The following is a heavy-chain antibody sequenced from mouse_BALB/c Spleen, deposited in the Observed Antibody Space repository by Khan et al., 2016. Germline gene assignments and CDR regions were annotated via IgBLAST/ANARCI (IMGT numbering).Heavy chain of an antibody. CDR1: GYSFTSYY. Sequence: VQLQQSGPELMKPGASVKISCKASGYSFTSYYMHWVKQSHGKSLEWIGYIDPFNGGTSYNQKFKGKATLTVDKSSSTAYMHLSSLTSEDSAVYNCASSTHTLYAMHYGGQGTSVTVSS. D-gene: IGHD1-1*01. CDR2: IDPFNGGT. J-gene: IGHJ4*01. CDR3: ASSTHTLYAMHY. V-gene: IGHV1S135*01.